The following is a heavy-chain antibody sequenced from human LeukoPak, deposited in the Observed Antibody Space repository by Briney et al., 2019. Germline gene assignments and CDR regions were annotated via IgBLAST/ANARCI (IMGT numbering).Heavy chain of an antibody. Sequence: GGSLRLSCAASGFTFSSYGMHWVRQAPGKGLEWVAFIEKDGSTKYYTDSVRGRFAISRDNSKNTLYLQMSSLRTEDTAMFYCTKARDFWTRRFFDYWGQGTLVTVFS. CDR1: GFTFSSYG. CDR3: TKARDFWTRRFFDY. V-gene: IGHV3-30*02. D-gene: IGHD3/OR15-3a*01. J-gene: IGHJ4*02. CDR2: IEKDGSTK.